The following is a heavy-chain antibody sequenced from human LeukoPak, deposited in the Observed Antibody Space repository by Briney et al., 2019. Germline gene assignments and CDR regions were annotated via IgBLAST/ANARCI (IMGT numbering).Heavy chain of an antibody. Sequence: SVKVSCKASGGTFSSYAISWVRQAPGQGLEWMGRIIPIFGTANYARKFQGRVTITTDEATSTAYMELSSLRSEDTAVYYCATEIGYYDSSLHYWGQGTLVTVSS. CDR3: ATEIGYYDSSLHY. J-gene: IGHJ4*02. CDR2: IIPIFGTA. CDR1: GGTFSSYA. D-gene: IGHD3-22*01. V-gene: IGHV1-69*05.